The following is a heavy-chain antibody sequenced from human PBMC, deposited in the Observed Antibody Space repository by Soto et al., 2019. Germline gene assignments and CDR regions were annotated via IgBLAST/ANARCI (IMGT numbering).Heavy chain of an antibody. CDR1: GFTFSGSN. J-gene: IGHJ4*02. Sequence: PGGSLRLSCAASGFTFSGSNVHWVRQAPGKGLEWVGHIKPKANNYATTYAASVKGRFILSRDDSENTAYLQMNSLKSEDTAVYYCTLRLRYRSGLDYWGQGSLVTVSS. CDR2: IKPKANNYAT. CDR3: TLRLRYRSGLDY. V-gene: IGHV3-73*01. D-gene: IGHD6-19*01.